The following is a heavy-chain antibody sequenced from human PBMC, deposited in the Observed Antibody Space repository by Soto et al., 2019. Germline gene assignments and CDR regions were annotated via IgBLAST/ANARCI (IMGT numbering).Heavy chain of an antibody. J-gene: IGHJ5*02. V-gene: IGHV4-39*01. Sequence: PSLPCTVSGGSISRSTYYWGWIRQPPGKGLEWIGSIYYSGSTYYRPSLKSRVTISVDTSKNQFSLKLSSVTAADTAVYYCARQLPAAIRLAWFDPCGQGTLVTV. CDR1: GGSISRSTYY. CDR3: ARQLPAAIRLAWFDP. CDR2: IYYSGST. D-gene: IGHD2-2*02.